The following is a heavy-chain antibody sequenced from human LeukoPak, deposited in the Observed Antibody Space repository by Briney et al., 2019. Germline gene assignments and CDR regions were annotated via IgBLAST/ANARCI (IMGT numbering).Heavy chain of an antibody. CDR1: GDSINSLDL. CDR3: AGLVGRYSSGLYYYYFDY. D-gene: IGHD3-22*01. CDR2: MYLSGTT. J-gene: IGHJ4*02. V-gene: IGHV4-4*02. Sequence: SGTLSLTCTVSGDSINSLDLWSWVRQPPGKGMEWIGEMYLSGTTHSNPSVKSRVTISIDKSKNQFFLNLSSVTAADTAVYYCAGLVGRYSSGLYYYYFDYWGQGTLVTVSS.